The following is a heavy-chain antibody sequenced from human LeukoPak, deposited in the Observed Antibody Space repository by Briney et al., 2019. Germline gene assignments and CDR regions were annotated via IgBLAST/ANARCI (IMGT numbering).Heavy chain of an antibody. J-gene: IGHJ4*02. CDR2: IYYSGST. Sequence: SETLSLTCTVSGGSISSYYWSWIRQPPGKGLEWIGYIYYSGSTNYNPSLKSRVTISVDTSKNQFSLKLSPVTAADTAVYYCARGGGYWGYYFDSWGQGTLVTVSS. CDR1: GGSISSYY. V-gene: IGHV4-59*01. D-gene: IGHD3-16*01. CDR3: ARGGGYWGYYFDS.